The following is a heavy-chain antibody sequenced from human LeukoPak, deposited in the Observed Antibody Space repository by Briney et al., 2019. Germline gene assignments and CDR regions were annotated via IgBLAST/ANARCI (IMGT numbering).Heavy chain of an antibody. V-gene: IGHV1-2*02. Sequence: ASVKVSCKASGYTFTGYYMHWVRQAPGQGPEWMGWINPNSGGTNYAQKFQGRVTMTRDTSISTAYMELSRLRSDDTAVYYCARDRVLLWFGEYDWGQGTLVTVSS. CDR2: INPNSGGT. CDR1: GYTFTGYY. CDR3: ARDRVLLWFGEYD. J-gene: IGHJ4*02. D-gene: IGHD3-10*01.